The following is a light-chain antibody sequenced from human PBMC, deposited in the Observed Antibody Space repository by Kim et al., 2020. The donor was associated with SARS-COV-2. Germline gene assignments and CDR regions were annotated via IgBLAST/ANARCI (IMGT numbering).Light chain of an antibody. CDR2: YDT. J-gene: IGLJ3*02. Sequence: SVSPGRTASITCSGDKLGNKYVSWYQQKPGQSPVLVVYYDTKRPSGIPERFSGSSSGITATLTISGTQAMDEGDYYCQAWDSYTVVFGGGTQLTVL. V-gene: IGLV3-1*01. CDR1: KLGNKY. CDR3: QAWDSYTVV.